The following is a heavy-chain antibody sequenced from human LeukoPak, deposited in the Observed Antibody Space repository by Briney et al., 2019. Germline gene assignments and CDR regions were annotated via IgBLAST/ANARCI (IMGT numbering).Heavy chain of an antibody. V-gene: IGHV4-59*08. D-gene: IGHD6-19*01. Sequence: PSETLSLTCIVSGVSMYNYYWSWFRQPPGQGLEWIAYVYQTGDTRYNPSLKSRVSISLDMSKNQFSLKVSSVTATDTAVYYCARHPFSAPFDYWGQGILVTVSS. CDR3: ARHPFSAPFDY. J-gene: IGHJ4*02. CDR2: VYQTGDT. CDR1: GVSMYNYY.